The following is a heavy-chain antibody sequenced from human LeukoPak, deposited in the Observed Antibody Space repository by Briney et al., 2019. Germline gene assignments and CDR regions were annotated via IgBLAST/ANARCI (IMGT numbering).Heavy chain of an antibody. V-gene: IGHV3-7*01. J-gene: IGHJ4*02. CDR2: INQGGSDK. Sequence: GGSLRLSCAASGFTFSGHWMSWVRQAPGKGLEWVANINQGGSDKYYVDSVKGRFTISRDNADNLLYLQMNSLRGEDTAVYYCTRDRSRAEDDWGQGALVTVSS. CDR3: TRDRSRAEDD. CDR1: GFTFSGHW. D-gene: IGHD1-14*01.